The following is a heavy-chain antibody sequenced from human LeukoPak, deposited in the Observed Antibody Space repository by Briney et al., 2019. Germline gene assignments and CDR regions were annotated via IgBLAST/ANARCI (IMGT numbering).Heavy chain of an antibody. J-gene: IGHJ4*02. Sequence: GSLRLSCAASGFTFSSYTTNWVRQAPGKGLEWVSAISGSGVGTYYADSVKGRFTISRDNSKNTLYLQMNSLRAEDTAVYYCAKGRDYVPSGFDYWGQGTLVTVSS. CDR3: AKGRDYVPSGFDY. CDR1: GFTFSSYT. CDR2: ISGSGVGT. V-gene: IGHV3-23*01. D-gene: IGHD4-17*01.